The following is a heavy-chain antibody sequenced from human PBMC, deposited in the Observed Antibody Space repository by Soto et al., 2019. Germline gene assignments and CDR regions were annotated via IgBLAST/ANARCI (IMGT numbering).Heavy chain of an antibody. CDR1: GGSISSSSYY. J-gene: IGHJ5*02. V-gene: IGHV4-39*01. CDR2: IYYSGST. Sequence: QLQLQESGPGLVKPSETLSLTCTVSGGSISSSSYYWGWIRQPPGKGLEWIGSIYYSGSTYYNPSLKSRVTISVDTSKNQFSLKRSSVTAADTAVYYCARAERGSTASGFDPWGQGTLVTVSS. D-gene: IGHD4-17*01. CDR3: ARAERGSTASGFDP.